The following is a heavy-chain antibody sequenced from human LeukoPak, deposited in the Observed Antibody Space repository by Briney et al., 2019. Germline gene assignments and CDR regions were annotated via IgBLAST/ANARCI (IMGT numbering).Heavy chain of an antibody. CDR3: AKDPTQEWCGGERNCFDP. CDR2: ISGSGGST. Sequence: GVSLRLSCAASGFTFSIYWMSGVRQAPGKGLEWVSAISGSGGSTYYADSVKGRFTISSDNSKNTLYLQMNSLTAEDTAVYYCAKDPTQEWCGGERNCFDPWGQGTLVTVSS. J-gene: IGHJ5*02. CDR1: GFTFSIYW. V-gene: IGHV3-23*01. D-gene: IGHD3-10*01.